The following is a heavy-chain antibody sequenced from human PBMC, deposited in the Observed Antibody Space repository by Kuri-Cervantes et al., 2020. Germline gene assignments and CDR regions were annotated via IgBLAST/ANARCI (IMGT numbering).Heavy chain of an antibody. CDR1: GFTFSSYP. J-gene: IGHJ4*02. CDR3: ARDPPGGWTDY. CDR2: ISYDGSNK. V-gene: IGHV3-30*04. D-gene: IGHD6-19*01. Sequence: LSLTCAASGFTFSSYPMHWVRQAPGKGLEWVAVISYDGSNKYYADSVKGRFTISRDNSKSTLYLQMNSLRAEDTAVYYCARDPPGGWTDYWGQGTLVTVSS.